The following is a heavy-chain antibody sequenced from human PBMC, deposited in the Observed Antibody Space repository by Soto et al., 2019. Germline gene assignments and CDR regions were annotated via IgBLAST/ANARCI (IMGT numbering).Heavy chain of an antibody. V-gene: IGHV1-18*04. CDR2: ISAYNGNT. D-gene: IGHD3-16*02. CDR3: ARDLDDYVWGSYPSPDSFDI. J-gene: IGHJ3*02. Sequence: GASVKVSCKASGYTFSGYYMHWVRQAPGQGLEWMGWISAYNGNTKYAQKLQGRVTMTTDTSTRTAYMELRSLRSDDTAVYYCARDLDDYVWGSYPSPDSFDIWGQGTMVTVSS. CDR1: GYTFSGYY.